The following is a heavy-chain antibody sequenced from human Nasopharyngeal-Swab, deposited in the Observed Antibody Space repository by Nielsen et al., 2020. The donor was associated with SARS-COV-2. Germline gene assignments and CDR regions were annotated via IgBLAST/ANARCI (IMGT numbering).Heavy chain of an antibody. CDR2: LYSGGTA. J-gene: IGHJ6*02. Sequence: GGSLRLSCAASEFSVSSNYMNWVRHAPGKGLEWVSVLYSGGTAYYADSVKGRFTTSRDNSKNMLYLQMNSLRAEDTAVYYCASSYYPGSGTSYGMDVWGHGTTVTVSS. CDR1: EFSVSSNY. D-gene: IGHD3-10*01. CDR3: ASSYYPGSGTSYGMDV. V-gene: IGHV3-66*01.